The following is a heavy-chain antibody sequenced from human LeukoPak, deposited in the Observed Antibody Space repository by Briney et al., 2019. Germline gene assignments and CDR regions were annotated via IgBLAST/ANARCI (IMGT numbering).Heavy chain of an antibody. CDR2: IIPIIGTP. V-gene: IGHV1-69*04. J-gene: IGHJ4*02. CDR1: GGTFSSNV. Sequence: SVKVSCKASGGTFSSNVISWVRQAPGQGLGWMGRIIPIIGTPDYAQKFQGRVTITADKSTHTAYMELTSLKSEDTAVYYCARAGGSSWYVSLYYWGQGTLVTVSS. CDR3: ARAGGSSWYVSLYY. D-gene: IGHD6-13*01.